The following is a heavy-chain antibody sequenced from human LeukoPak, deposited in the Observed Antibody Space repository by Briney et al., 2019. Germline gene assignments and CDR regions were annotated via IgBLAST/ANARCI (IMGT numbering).Heavy chain of an antibody. D-gene: IGHD3-10*01. CDR1: GFTIDEYA. Sequence: PGRSLRLSCAASGFTIDEYAMHWVRQVPGKGLEWVSGISWNSIGIGYADSVKGRFTISRDNAKNSLYLQMNSLSAEDTALYYCAGAMVRGVSNIYYYYYMDVWGKGTTVTVSS. CDR3: AGAMVRGVSNIYYYYYMDV. V-gene: IGHV3-9*01. J-gene: IGHJ6*03. CDR2: ISWNSIGI.